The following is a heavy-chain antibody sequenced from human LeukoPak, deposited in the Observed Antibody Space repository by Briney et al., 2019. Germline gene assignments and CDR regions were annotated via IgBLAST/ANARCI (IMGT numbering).Heavy chain of an antibody. Sequence: SETLSLTCTVSGGSISDDYWSWIRQPPGKGLEWIGHVYYSGSTDYNPSLKSRVSISVDTSKHHFSLKLNSVPAADTAVYYCARDRILVGATPPHYFDYWGQETLVTVCS. CDR3: ARDRILVGATPPHYFDY. CDR2: VYYSGST. D-gene: IGHD1-26*01. J-gene: IGHJ4*02. CDR1: GGSISDDY. V-gene: IGHV4-59*01.